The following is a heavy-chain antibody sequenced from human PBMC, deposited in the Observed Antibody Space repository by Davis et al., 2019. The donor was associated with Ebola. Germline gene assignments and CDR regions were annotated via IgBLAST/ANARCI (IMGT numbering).Heavy chain of an antibody. V-gene: IGHV3-53*05. CDR3: ATTQWLREFDN. J-gene: IGHJ4*02. CDR1: GFTISSNH. D-gene: IGHD2-8*01. Sequence: GGSLRLSCTASGFTISSNHMSWVRQAPGKGLEWVSVIYDQSTAYADAVRGRFILSRDKSNNTISLEMSSLRVDDPAVYYCATTQWLREFDNWGQGTLVTVSS. CDR2: IYDQST.